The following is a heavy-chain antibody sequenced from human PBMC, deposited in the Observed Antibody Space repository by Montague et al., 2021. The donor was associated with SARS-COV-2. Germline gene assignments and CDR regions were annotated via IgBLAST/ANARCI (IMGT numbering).Heavy chain of an antibody. Sequence: SETLSLTCSVSGEPISGFFWNWIRQPAGKGLEWIGRIYASGGTDYNPSPESRVTMSVDTSKNQFSPKVNSATAADTAMYYCAREVVAAPPVVDHWGRGTLVTVSS. CDR2: IYASGGT. CDR1: GEPISGFF. D-gene: IGHD2-15*01. CDR3: AREVVAAPPVVDH. J-gene: IGHJ4*02. V-gene: IGHV4-4*07.